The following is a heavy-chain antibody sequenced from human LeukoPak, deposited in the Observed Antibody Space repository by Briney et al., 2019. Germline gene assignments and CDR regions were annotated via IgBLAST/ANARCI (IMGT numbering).Heavy chain of an antibody. Sequence: AGGSLRLSCAASGFTFSSYGMHWVRQAPGKGLEWVAVIWYDGSNKYYADSVKGRFTISRDNSKNTLYLQMNSLRAEDTAVYYCARGGPRRYCSGGSCYFDYWGRGTLVTVSS. CDR2: IWYDGSNK. CDR1: GFTFSSYG. V-gene: IGHV3-33*08. D-gene: IGHD2-15*01. J-gene: IGHJ4*02. CDR3: ARGGPRRYCSGGSCYFDY.